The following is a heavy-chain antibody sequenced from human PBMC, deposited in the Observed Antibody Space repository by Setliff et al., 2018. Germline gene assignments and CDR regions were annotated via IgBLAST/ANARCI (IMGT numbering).Heavy chain of an antibody. Sequence: SETLSLTCIVSVDSLISGHYYWSWVRQPPGKGLEWIGRIYYTGTTYYNPSLKSRITMSVDTSKKQFSLSLSSVTAADTAIYYCARVYGDETIDIWGQGKLVTVAS. D-gene: IGHD2-21*02. V-gene: IGHV4-61*01. J-gene: IGHJ3*02. CDR2: IYYTGTT. CDR1: VDSLISGHYY. CDR3: ARVYGDETIDI.